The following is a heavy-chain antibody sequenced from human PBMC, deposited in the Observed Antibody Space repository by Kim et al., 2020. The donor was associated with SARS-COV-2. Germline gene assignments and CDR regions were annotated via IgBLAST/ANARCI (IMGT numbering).Heavy chain of an antibody. Sequence: GGSLRLSCAASGFTFSSYGMHWVRQAPGKGLEWVAVISYDGSNKYYADSVKGRFTISRDNSKNTLYLQMNSLRAEDTAVYYCAKGSIVVVAATSEDLGFDYWGQGTLVTVSS. CDR3: AKGSIVVVAATSEDLGFDY. CDR1: GFTFSSYG. J-gene: IGHJ4*02. V-gene: IGHV3-30*18. D-gene: IGHD2-15*01. CDR2: ISYDGSNK.